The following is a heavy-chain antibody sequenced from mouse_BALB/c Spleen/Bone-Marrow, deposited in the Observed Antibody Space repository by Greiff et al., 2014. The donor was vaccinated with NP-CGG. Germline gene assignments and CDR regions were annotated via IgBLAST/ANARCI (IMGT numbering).Heavy chain of an antibody. Sequence: VQLQQSGPGLVKPSQSLSLTCTVTGYSITSDYAWNWIRQFPGNKLEWMAYISYSGSTAYNPSLISRISITRDTSKNQFFLQLNSVTTEDTATYYCARGYRHDEDYFDFWGQGTTLTVSS. CDR2: ISYSGST. CDR1: GYSITSDYA. CDR3: ARGYRHDEDYFDF. V-gene: IGHV3-2*02. D-gene: IGHD2-14*01. J-gene: IGHJ2*01.